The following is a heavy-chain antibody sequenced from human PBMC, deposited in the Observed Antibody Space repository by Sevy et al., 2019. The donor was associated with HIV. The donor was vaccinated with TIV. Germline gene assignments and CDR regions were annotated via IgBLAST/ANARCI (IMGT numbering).Heavy chain of an antibody. CDR2: IYYSGST. J-gene: IGHJ4*02. V-gene: IGHV4-61*01. CDR3: ARGLFDY. Sequence: TLSLTCTVSGDSVSGGNYYWSWIRQPRGRGLEWIGYIYYSGSTNYNPSLKSRVTISIDTSKNQFSLRLTSVTAADTAVYYCARGLFDYWGQGTLVTVSS. CDR1: GDSVSGGNYY.